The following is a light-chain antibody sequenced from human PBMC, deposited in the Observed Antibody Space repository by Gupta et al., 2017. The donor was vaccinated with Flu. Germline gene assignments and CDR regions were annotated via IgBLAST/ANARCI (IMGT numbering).Light chain of an antibody. Sequence: QSVLTQSPSASGTPGQRVAISCSGRRSNIGNNYVYWYQQFPGTAPKLLIYRNDQRPSGVPDRFSASKSGTSASLAISGLRSEDEADYYCATWDDSLSGWVFGGGSKLTVL. CDR3: ATWDDSLSGWV. CDR1: RSNIGNNY. V-gene: IGLV1-47*01. CDR2: RND. J-gene: IGLJ3*02.